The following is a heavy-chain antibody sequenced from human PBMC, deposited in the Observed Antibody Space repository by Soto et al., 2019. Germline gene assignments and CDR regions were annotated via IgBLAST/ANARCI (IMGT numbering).Heavy chain of an antibody. J-gene: IGHJ6*02. V-gene: IGHV3-30-3*01. CDR1: GFTFSSYA. D-gene: IGHD2-2*01. Sequence: GGSLRLSCAASGFTFSSYAMHWVRQAPGKGLEWVAVISYDGSNKYYADSVKGRFTISRDNSKNTLYLQMNSLRAEDTAVYYCAGGYCSSTSCYALYYGMDVWGQGTTVTVSS. CDR2: ISYDGSNK. CDR3: AGGYCSSTSCYALYYGMDV.